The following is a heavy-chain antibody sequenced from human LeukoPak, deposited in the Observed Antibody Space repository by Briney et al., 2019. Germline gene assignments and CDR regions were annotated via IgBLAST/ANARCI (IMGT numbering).Heavy chain of an antibody. CDR1: GFSFSSYA. Sequence: GGSLRLSCAASGFSFSSYAMSWVRQAPGKGLEWVSAISGSGGSTYYADSVKGRFPISRDNSKNTLYLQMNSLRAEATAVYYCAKGNHLYDILTGYYSTGVDYWGQGTLVAVSS. D-gene: IGHD3-9*01. CDR2: ISGSGGST. J-gene: IGHJ4*02. CDR3: AKGNHLYDILTGYYSTGVDY. V-gene: IGHV3-23*01.